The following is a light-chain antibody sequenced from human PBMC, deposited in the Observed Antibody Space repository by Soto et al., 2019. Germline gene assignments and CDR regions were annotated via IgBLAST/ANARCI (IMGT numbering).Light chain of an antibody. J-gene: IGLJ3*02. V-gene: IGLV2-23*01. CDR3: CSYAGRSTLV. CDR1: SRDVGSYNL. CDR2: EGS. Sequence: QSALTQPASVSGSPGQSITISCTGSSRDVGSYNLVSWHQQYPGKAPKLMIYEGSKRPSGVSNRFSGSKSGNTAFLTISGLQDEDEADYCCCSYAGRSTLVFGGGTKLTVL.